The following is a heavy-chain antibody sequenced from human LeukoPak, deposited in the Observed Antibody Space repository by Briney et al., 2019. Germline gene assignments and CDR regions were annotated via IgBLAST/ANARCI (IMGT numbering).Heavy chain of an antibody. Sequence: ASVKVSCKASGYTFTSYYMHWLRQAPAQGLEWMGIINPSGGSTSYAQKFQGRVTMTRDTSTSTVYMELSSLRSEDTAVYYCARDYSDYAPLDYWGQGTLVTVSS. V-gene: IGHV1-46*01. CDR3: ARDYSDYAPLDY. J-gene: IGHJ4*02. CDR2: INPSGGST. D-gene: IGHD4-11*01. CDR1: GYTFTSYY.